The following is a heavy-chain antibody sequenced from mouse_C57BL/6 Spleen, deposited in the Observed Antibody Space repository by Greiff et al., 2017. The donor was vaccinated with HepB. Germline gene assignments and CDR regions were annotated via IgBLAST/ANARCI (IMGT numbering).Heavy chain of an antibody. Sequence: QVQLQQPGTELVKPGASVKLSCKASGYTFTSYWMHWVKQRPGQGLEWIGNINPSNGGTNYNEKFKSKATLTVDKSSSTAYMQLSSLTSEDSAVYYCAREGFTTVVARGAMDYWGQGTSVTVSS. V-gene: IGHV1-53*01. CDR2: INPSNGGT. D-gene: IGHD1-1*01. CDR1: GYTFTSYW. J-gene: IGHJ4*01. CDR3: AREGFTTVVARGAMDY.